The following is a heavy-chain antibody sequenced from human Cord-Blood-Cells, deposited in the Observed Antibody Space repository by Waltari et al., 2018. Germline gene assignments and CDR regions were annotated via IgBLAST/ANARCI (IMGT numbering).Heavy chain of an antibody. Sequence: QLQLQESGPGLVKPSETLSLTCTVSGGLISSSSYYWGWIRQPRGRGLEWIGINYYSGSTYYNPTRNARITQSVNTSMTQFSVMLCHVTAADTAVYYCASRYYYGSGSYYNHAFDIWGQGTMVTVSS. CDR1: GGLISSSSYY. CDR3: ASRYYYGSGSYYNHAFDI. V-gene: IGHV4-39*01. D-gene: IGHD3-10*01. J-gene: IGHJ3*02. CDR2: NYYSGST.